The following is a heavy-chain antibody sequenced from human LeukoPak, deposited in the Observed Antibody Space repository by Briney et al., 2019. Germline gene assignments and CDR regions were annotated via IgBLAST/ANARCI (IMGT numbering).Heavy chain of an antibody. Sequence: PSETLSLTCTVSGGSISSSSYYWGWIRQPPGKGLEWIGSIYYSGSTYYNPSLKSRVTISVDTSKNQFSLKLSSVTAADTAVYYCATGLYYYDSSGHTFDYWGQGTLVTVSS. CDR2: IYYSGST. CDR3: ATGLYYYDSSGHTFDY. D-gene: IGHD3-22*01. V-gene: IGHV4-39*01. J-gene: IGHJ4*02. CDR1: GGSISSSSYY.